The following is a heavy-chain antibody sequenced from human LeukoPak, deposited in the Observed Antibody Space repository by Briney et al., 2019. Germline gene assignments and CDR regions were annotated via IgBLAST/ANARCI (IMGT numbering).Heavy chain of an antibody. Sequence: LTGGSLRLSCAASGFTFNSYSMSWVRQAPGKGLEWVSCIGSSGSSIYYADSVKGRFTISRDNAENSLNLQMNSLRAEDTAVYYCARGDNWNSYYYYYMDVWGKGTTVTVFS. D-gene: IGHD1-7*01. CDR2: IGSSGSSI. J-gene: IGHJ6*03. CDR3: ARGDNWNSYYYYYMDV. V-gene: IGHV3-48*04. CDR1: GFTFNSYS.